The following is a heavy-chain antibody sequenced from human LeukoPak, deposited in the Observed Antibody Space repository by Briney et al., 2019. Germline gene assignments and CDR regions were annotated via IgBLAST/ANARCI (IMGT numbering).Heavy chain of an antibody. J-gene: IGHJ4*02. D-gene: IGHD3-16*01. CDR3: ARDHNWGFFDY. CDR2: INANSGGT. CDR1: GYIFTDFS. Sequence: ASVRVSCEASGYIFTDFSIQWERHAPGQRFEWMRWINANSGGTKYSQKFQDRVTMTSDTSIRTAYMELSRLRSDDTAVYYCARDHNWGFFDYWGEGAMVTVSS. V-gene: IGHV1-2*02.